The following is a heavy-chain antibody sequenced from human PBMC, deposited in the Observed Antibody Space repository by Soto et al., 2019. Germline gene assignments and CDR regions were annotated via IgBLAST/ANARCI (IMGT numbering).Heavy chain of an antibody. Sequence: QVQLVESGGGVVQPGRSLRLSCAASGFTFSSYGMHWVRQAPGKGLEWVAVIWYDGSNKYYADSVKGRFTISRDNSKNTLYLQMNSLRAEDTAVYYCAREHKVRSYYYGMDVWGQGTTVTVSS. CDR3: AREHKVRSYYYGMDV. V-gene: IGHV3-33*01. CDR2: IWYDGSNK. CDR1: GFTFSSYG. J-gene: IGHJ6*02. D-gene: IGHD3-10*01.